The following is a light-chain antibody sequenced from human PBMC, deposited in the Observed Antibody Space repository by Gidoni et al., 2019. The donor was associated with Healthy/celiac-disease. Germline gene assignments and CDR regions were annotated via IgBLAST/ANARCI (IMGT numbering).Light chain of an antibody. Sequence: DIQMTQSPSSLSASVGDRVTITCRASQSSSSYLNWYQQKPGKAPKLLSYAASSLQSGVPSRFSGSGSGTDFTLTISSLQPEDFATYYCQQSYSTPWTFGQGTKVEIK. V-gene: IGKV1-39*01. CDR2: AAS. CDR3: QQSYSTPWT. J-gene: IGKJ1*01. CDR1: QSSSSY.